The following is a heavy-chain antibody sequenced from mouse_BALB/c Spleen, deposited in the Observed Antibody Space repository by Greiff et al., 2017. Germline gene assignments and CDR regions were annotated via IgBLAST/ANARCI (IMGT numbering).Heavy chain of an antibody. CDR2: INPSSGYT. D-gene: IGHD2-2*01. CDR3: ARSGYGYDGGFAY. Sequence: LVESAAELARPGASVKMSCKASGYTFTSYTMHWVKQRPGQGLEWIGYINPSSGYTEYNQKFKDKTTLTADKSSSTAYMQLSSLTSEDSAVYYCARSGYGYDGGFAYWGQGTLVTVSA. CDR1: GYTFTSYT. V-gene: IGHV1-4*02. J-gene: IGHJ3*01.